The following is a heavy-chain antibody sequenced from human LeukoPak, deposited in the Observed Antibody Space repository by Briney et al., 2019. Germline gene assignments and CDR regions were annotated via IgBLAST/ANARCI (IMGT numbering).Heavy chain of an antibody. V-gene: IGHV3-30*18. CDR1: GFTFSSYG. CDR3: AKDFCPGSNLCDYYGMDV. CDR2: ISYDGSNK. J-gene: IGHJ6*02. D-gene: IGHD3-10*02. Sequence: GGSLRLSCAASGFTFSSYGMHWVRQAPGKGLGWVAVISYDGSNKYYADSVKGRFTISRDNSKNTLYLQMNSLRAEDSAVYYCAKDFCPGSNLCDYYGMDVWGQGTTVTVSS.